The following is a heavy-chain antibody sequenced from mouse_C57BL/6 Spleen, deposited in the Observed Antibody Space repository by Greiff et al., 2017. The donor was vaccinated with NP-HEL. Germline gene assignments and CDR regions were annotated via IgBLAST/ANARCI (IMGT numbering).Heavy chain of an antibody. CDR3: ARFYYGNYVYFDY. CDR2: IYPGDGDT. V-gene: IGHV1-80*01. D-gene: IGHD2-1*01. J-gene: IGHJ2*01. Sequence: VQLQQSGAELVKPGASVKISCKASGYAFSSYWMNWVKQRPGKGLEWIGQIYPGDGDTNYNGKFKGKATLTADKSSSTAYMQLSSLTSEDSAVYFCARFYYGNYVYFDYWGQGTTLTVSS. CDR1: GYAFSSYW.